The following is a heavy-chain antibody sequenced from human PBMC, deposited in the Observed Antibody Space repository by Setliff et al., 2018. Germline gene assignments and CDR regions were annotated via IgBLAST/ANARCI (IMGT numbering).Heavy chain of an antibody. D-gene: IGHD5-12*01. CDR1: GGSISSSGYY. CDR3: ARASRYGTIRYRGDYYMDV. CDR2: VYYSGAT. Sequence: KTSETLSLTCTVSGGSISSSGYYWGWIRQPPGKGLEWIGSVYYSGATYFNPSLNSRVTISADTSVSTAYLQISSLKGEDTGVYYCARASRYGTIRYRGDYYMDVWGKGTTVTVSS. J-gene: IGHJ6*03. V-gene: IGHV4-39*07.